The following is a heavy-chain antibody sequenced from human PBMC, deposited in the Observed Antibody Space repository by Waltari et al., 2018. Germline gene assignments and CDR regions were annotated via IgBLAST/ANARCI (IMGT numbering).Heavy chain of an antibody. Sequence: QGQLVESGGGVVQPGRSLRLSCAASEPIFSGYAMNWGRQAPGKGVWWWADLVDDGRSKNYAASVKGRFTISRDNSNLYLQRNSLITEDTAVYYCARGRAYDFWSGYSAEPDAFDMWGQGTMVIVSS. D-gene: IGHD3-3*01. J-gene: IGHJ3*02. CDR1: EPIFSGYA. V-gene: IGHV3-30*04. CDR3: ARGRAYDFWSGYSAEPDAFDM. CDR2: LVDDGRSK.